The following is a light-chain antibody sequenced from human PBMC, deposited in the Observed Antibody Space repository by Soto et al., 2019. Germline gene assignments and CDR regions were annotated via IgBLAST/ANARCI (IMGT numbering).Light chain of an antibody. CDR1: QSVSRY. J-gene: IGKJ1*01. Sequence: EIVLTQSPGTLSLSPGERATLSCRASQSVSRYLVWYQQKPGQAPRLLIYGASSRATGIPDRFSGSGSGTDFTLTISRLEPEDFAVYYCQHYGTSPWTFGQGTQVEIK. V-gene: IGKV3-20*01. CDR3: QHYGTSPWT. CDR2: GAS.